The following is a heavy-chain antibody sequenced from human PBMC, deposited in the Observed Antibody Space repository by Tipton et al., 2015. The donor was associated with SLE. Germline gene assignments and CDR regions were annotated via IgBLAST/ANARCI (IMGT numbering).Heavy chain of an antibody. CDR3: ASGGYGSGSHYLGGWFDP. D-gene: IGHD3-10*01. CDR2: IYTSGST. J-gene: IGHJ5*02. Sequence: TLSLTCTVSGGSISSHYWSWIRQPPGTGLEWIGYIYTSGSTNYNPSLKGRVTISADTSKNQFSLKLSSVTAADTAGYYCASGGYGSGSHYLGGWFDPWGRGTLVTVSS. V-gene: IGHV4-4*08. CDR1: GGSISSHY.